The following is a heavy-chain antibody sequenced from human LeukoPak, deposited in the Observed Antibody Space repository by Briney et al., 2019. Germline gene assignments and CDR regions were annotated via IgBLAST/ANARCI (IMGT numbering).Heavy chain of an antibody. CDR3: ARVVGGGRITMVRPFISPNYYFDY. J-gene: IGHJ4*02. Sequence: SETLSLTCAVSGGSISSGGYSWSWIRQPPGKGLEWIGYIYHSGSTYYNPSLKSRVTISVDRSKNQFSLKLSSVTAADTAVYYCARVVGGGRITMVRPFISPNYYFDYWGQGTLVTVSS. D-gene: IGHD3-10*01. V-gene: IGHV4-30-2*01. CDR2: IYHSGST. CDR1: GGSISSGGYS.